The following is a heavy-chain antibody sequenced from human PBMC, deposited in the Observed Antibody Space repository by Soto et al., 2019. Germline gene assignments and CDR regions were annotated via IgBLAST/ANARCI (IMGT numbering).Heavy chain of an antibody. CDR2: MNPNSGHT. V-gene: IGHV1-8*01. CDR3: ASDMSTT. D-gene: IGHD2-2*01. Sequence: GASVKVSCKASGYTFTNFDINWVRQTTGQGLEWMGWMNPNSGHTNYAQKFQGRVTMTRDTSISTAYMELTSLRSEDTAIYYCASDMSTTWGQGTLVTVSS. CDR1: GYTFTNFD. J-gene: IGHJ5*02.